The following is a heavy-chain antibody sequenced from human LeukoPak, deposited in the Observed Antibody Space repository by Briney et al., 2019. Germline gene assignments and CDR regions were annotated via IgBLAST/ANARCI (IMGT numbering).Heavy chain of an antibody. CDR1: GFPFSNNW. J-gene: IGHJ4*02. Sequence: PGGSLGLSCAASGFPFSNNWMSWVRQAPGKGLEYVSAISSNGGSTYYANSVKGRFTISRDNSKNTLYLQMGSLRAEDMAVYYCARGAGSSWYGQDYWGQGTLVTVSS. D-gene: IGHD6-13*01. V-gene: IGHV3-64*01. CDR2: ISSNGGST. CDR3: ARGAGSSWYGQDY.